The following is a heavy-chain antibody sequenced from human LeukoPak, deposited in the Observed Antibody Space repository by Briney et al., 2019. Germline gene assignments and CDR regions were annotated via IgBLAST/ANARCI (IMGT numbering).Heavy chain of an antibody. CDR1: GFPFSIYE. J-gene: IGHJ4*02. V-gene: IGHV3-48*03. CDR3: ARAFDI. CDR2: IGSSGTTI. Sequence: GGSLRLSCAVSGFPFSIYEMNWVRQAPGKGLEWVSNIGSSGTTIYYADSVKGRFSISRDNAKNSLYLQMNSLRVEDTAVYYCARAFDIWGQGTLVTVSS.